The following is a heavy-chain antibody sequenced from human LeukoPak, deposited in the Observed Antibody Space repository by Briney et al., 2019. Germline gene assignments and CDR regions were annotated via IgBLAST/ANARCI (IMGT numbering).Heavy chain of an antibody. CDR1: GYTFTSYG. Sequence: ASVKVSCKASGYTFTSYGISWVRQAPGQGLEWMGWISAYNGNTNYAQKLQGRVTMTTDTSTSTAYMELRSLRSDDTAVYYCARAQSYYDFWSGPSHYFDYWGQGTLVTVSS. CDR3: ARAQSYYDFWSGPSHYFDY. D-gene: IGHD3-3*01. CDR2: ISAYNGNT. J-gene: IGHJ4*02. V-gene: IGHV1-18*01.